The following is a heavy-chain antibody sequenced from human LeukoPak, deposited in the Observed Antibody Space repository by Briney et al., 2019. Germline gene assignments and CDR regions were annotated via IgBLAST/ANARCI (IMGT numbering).Heavy chain of an antibody. CDR1: GYIFTSYY. V-gene: IGHV1-18*04. CDR2: ISAYNGNT. CDR3: ARDGKYSSSWYCDY. D-gene: IGHD6-13*01. Sequence: ASVKVSCKASGYIFTSYYMHWVRQAPGQGLEWMGWISAYNGNTNYAQKLQGRVTMTTDTSTSTAYMELRSLRSDDTAVYYCARDGKYSSSWYCDYWGQGTLVTVSS. J-gene: IGHJ4*02.